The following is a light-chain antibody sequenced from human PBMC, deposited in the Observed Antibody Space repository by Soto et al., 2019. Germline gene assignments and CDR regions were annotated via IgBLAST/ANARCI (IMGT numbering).Light chain of an antibody. V-gene: IGKV3-20*01. CDR3: QQYGRT. J-gene: IGKJ1*01. Sequence: EVVLTQSPGTVSLSPGERATLSCRASQSVASSYLAWYQQKSGQAPRLLIYAASSRATGIPDRFSGSGSGTDFTLTISRLEPEDFAVYYCQQYGRTFGQGTKVDIK. CDR2: AAS. CDR1: QSVASSY.